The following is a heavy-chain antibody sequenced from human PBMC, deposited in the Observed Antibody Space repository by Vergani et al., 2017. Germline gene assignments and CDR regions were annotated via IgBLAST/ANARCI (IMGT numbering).Heavy chain of an antibody. CDR1: GFTFSSYA. D-gene: IGHD1-26*01. CDR2: ISGSGGST. Sequence: EVQLLESGGGLVQPGGSLRLSCAASGFTFSSYAMRWVRQAPGKGLEWVAAISGSGGSTYYADSVKGRFTISRDNSKNTLYLQMNSLRAEDTAVYYCGKGGIVEATTFYDDYYMDVWGKGTTVTVSS. V-gene: IGHV3-23*01. J-gene: IGHJ6*03. CDR3: GKGGIVEATTFYDDYYMDV.